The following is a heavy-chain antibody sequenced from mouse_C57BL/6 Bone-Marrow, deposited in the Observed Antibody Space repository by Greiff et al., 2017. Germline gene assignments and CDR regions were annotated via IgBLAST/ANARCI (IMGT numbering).Heavy chain of an antibody. V-gene: IGHV1-80*01. CDR1: GYAFSSYW. J-gene: IGHJ3*01. D-gene: IGHD2-4*01. Sequence: VQLQQSGAELVKPGASVKISCKASGYAFSSYWMNWVKQRPGKGLEWIGQIYPGDGDTNYNGKFKGKDTLTADKSSSTAYMQLSSLTSEDSAVYFCASGRLRRRFAYWGQGTLVTVSA. CDR3: ASGRLRRRFAY. CDR2: IYPGDGDT.